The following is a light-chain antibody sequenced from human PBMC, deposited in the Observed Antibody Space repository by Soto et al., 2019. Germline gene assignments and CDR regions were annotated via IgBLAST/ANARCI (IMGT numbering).Light chain of an antibody. V-gene: IGLV1-40*01. Sequence: QLVLTQPPSVSGAPGQRVTISCTGSSSNIGAGYDVHWYQQLPGTAPKLLIYGNNNRPSGVPDRFFGSKSGTSASLVITGLQAEDEADYYCQSYDSSLSGSGVFGTGTKLTVL. CDR3: QSYDSSLSGSGV. J-gene: IGLJ1*01. CDR1: SSNIGAGYD. CDR2: GNN.